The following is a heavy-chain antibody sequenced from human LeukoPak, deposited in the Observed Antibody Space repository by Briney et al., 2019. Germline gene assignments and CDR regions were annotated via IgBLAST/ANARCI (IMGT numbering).Heavy chain of an antibody. V-gene: IGHV4-34*01. Sequence: SETLSLTCAVYGGSFSGYYWSWIRQPPGKGLEWIGEINHSGSTNYNPSLKSRVTISVDTSKNQFSLKLGSVTAADTAVYYCASPHSDGNYRRAYYYYGMDVWGQGTTVTVSS. CDR3: ASPHSDGNYRRAYYYYGMDV. J-gene: IGHJ6*02. D-gene: IGHD3-16*02. CDR2: INHSGST. CDR1: GGSFSGYY.